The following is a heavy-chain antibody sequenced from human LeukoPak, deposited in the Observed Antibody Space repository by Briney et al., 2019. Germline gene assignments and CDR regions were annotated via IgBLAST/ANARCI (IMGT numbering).Heavy chain of an antibody. D-gene: IGHD2-15*01. CDR2: INAGNGNT. J-gene: IGHJ4*02. CDR3: AGYCSGGSCFSPALFDY. V-gene: IGHV1-3*01. Sequence: GASVKVSCKASGYTFTSYAMHWVRQAPGQRLEWMGWINAGNGNTKYSQKFQGRVTITRDTSASTAYMELSSLRSEDTAVYYCAGYCSGGSCFSPALFDYWGQGTLVTVSS. CDR1: GYTFTSYA.